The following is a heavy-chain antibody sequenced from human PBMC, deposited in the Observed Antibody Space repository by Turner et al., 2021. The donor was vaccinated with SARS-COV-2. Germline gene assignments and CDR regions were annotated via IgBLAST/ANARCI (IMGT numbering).Heavy chain of an antibody. Sequence: QVQLVQSGAEVKKPGASVKVSCKASGYTFTSYDINWVRQATGQGLEWMGWMNPNSGNTYYAQKFQGRVTMTRDTSTSTVYMELSSLRSEDTAVYYCASSLPAPGGVAGRLNYWGQGALVTVSS. CDR2: MNPNSGNT. V-gene: IGHV1-8*01. D-gene: IGHD2-8*02. CDR3: ASSLPAPGGVAGRLNY. J-gene: IGHJ4*02. CDR1: GYTFTSYD.